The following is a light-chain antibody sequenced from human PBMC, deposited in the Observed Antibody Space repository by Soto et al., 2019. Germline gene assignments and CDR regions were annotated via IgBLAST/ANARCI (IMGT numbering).Light chain of an antibody. CDR2: AAS. Sequence: EIVLTQSPGTLSLSPGERATLSCMASQTITSNYLAWYQQKPGQAPRLLIYAASNRATGIPDRFSGSGSGTEFTLTISGLEPEDFAVYYCQQYDSLLWTFGQGTKVEIK. CDR1: QTITSNY. J-gene: IGKJ1*01. CDR3: QQYDSLLWT. V-gene: IGKV3-20*01.